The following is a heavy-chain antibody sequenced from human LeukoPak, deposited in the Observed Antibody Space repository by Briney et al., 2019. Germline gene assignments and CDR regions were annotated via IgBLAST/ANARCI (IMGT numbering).Heavy chain of an antibody. Sequence: PGGSLRLSCAASGFTFSIYSMNWVRQAPGKGLEWVSSISSSSSYIYYTDSVRGRFTISRDKAKNSLYLQMNSLRAEDTAVYYCARETSLGGYDYWGQGTLVTVSS. V-gene: IGHV3-21*01. J-gene: IGHJ4*02. CDR2: ISSSSSYI. CDR1: GFTFSIYS. CDR3: ARETSLGGYDY. D-gene: IGHD3-10*01.